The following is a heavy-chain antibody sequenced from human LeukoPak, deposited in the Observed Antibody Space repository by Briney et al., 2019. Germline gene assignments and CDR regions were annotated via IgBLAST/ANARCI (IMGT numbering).Heavy chain of an antibody. CDR3: ARGPICSGGSCYSLNWFDP. V-gene: IGHV1-8*01. CDR1: GYTFTSYD. J-gene: IGHJ5*02. Sequence: GASVKVSCKASGYTFTSYDINWVRQATGQGLEWMGWMNPNSGNTGYAQKFQGRVTMTRNTSISTAYIELSSLRSEDTAVYYCARGPICSGGSCYSLNWFDPWGQGTLVTVSS. CDR2: MNPNSGNT. D-gene: IGHD2-15*01.